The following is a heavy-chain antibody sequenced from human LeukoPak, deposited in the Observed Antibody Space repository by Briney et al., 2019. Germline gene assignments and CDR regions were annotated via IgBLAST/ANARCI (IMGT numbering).Heavy chain of an antibody. D-gene: IGHD6-13*01. V-gene: IGHV4-59*12. Sequence: SETLSLTCTVSGGSISSYYWSWIRQPPGKGLEWIGYIYYSGSTNYNPSLKSRVTISVDTSKNQFSLKLSSVTAADTAVYYCARGRISSSSWYLSWGQGTLVTVSS. CDR1: GGSISSYY. CDR3: ARGRISSSSWYLS. J-gene: IGHJ1*01. CDR2: IYYSGST.